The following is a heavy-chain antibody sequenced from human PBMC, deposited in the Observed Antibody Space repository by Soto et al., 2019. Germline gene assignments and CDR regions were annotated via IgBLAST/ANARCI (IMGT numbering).Heavy chain of an antibody. D-gene: IGHD2-2*01. Sequence: GASVKVSCKASGGTFSSYAISWVRQAPGQGLEWMGGIIPIFGTANYAQKFQGRVTITADESTSTAYMELSSLRSEDTAVYYCARVDIRLLSSYYYYGMDVWGQGTTVTVSS. CDR2: IIPIFGTA. CDR3: ARVDIRLLSSYYYYGMDV. J-gene: IGHJ6*02. V-gene: IGHV1-69*13. CDR1: GGTFSSYA.